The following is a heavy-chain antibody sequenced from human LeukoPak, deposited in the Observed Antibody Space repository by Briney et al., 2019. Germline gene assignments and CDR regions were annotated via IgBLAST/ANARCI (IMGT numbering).Heavy chain of an antibody. CDR2: ISWDGNNK. D-gene: IGHD1-26*01. CDR1: GFTFSNYN. CDR3: AKSGVSGSVDY. Sequence: PGGSLRLSCAVSGFTFSNYNMHWVRQAPGKGLEWVGDISWDGNNKGSADSVKGRFTISRDNSKNTLYLQMNSLRAEDTAVYYCAKSGVSGSVDYWGQGTLVTVSS. J-gene: IGHJ4*02. V-gene: IGHV3-30*18.